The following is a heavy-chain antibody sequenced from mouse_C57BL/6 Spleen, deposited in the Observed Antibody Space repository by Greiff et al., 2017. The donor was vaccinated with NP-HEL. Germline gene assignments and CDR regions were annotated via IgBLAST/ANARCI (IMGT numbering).Heavy chain of an antibody. CDR3: ARWTYYGSSPYYAMDY. CDR2: ITPGSGGT. Sequence: VPLPPSVAALVRPGTSVPVSCTASGYAFPTSLLEWVTPRPGPGLAWIVFITPGSGGTNYNEKFKGKATLTADKSSSTAYMQLSSLTSEDSAVYFCARWTYYGSSPYYAMDYWGQGTSVTVSS. J-gene: IGHJ4*01. CDR1: GYAFPTSL. D-gene: IGHD1-1*01. V-gene: IGHV1-54*01.